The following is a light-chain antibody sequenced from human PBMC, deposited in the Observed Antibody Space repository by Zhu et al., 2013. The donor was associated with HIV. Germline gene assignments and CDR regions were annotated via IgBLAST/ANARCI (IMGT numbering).Light chain of an antibody. Sequence: DIQMTQSPSTLSAYVGDRVTLTCRASQTISTWLAWYQQKPGKAPKLLISKACNLERGVPSRFSASGSGTQFTLTITGLQPDDFATYYCQQYSDYSVTFGGGTKVEMK. V-gene: IGKV1-5*03. CDR1: QTISTW. J-gene: IGKJ4*01. CDR3: QQYSDYSVT. CDR2: KAC.